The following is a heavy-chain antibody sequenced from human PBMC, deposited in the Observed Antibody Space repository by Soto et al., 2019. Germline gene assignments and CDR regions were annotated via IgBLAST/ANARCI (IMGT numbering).Heavy chain of an antibody. V-gene: IGHV3-30-3*01. Sequence: QVQLVESGGGVVQPGRSLRLSCAASGFTFSSYAMHWVRQAPGKGLEWVAVISYDGSNKYYADSVKGRFTISRDNSKSTLYLQMNSLRSEDTAVYYCARYATVRGYFDWLLPYYFYYWGQRTLVTVSS. CDR3: ARYATVRGYFDWLLPYYFYY. D-gene: IGHD3-9*01. CDR2: ISYDGSNK. J-gene: IGHJ4*02. CDR1: GFTFSSYA.